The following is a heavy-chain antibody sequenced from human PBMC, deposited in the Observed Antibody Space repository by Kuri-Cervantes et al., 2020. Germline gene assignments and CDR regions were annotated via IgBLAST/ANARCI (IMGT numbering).Heavy chain of an antibody. D-gene: IGHD3-3*01. CDR2: IYWDDDK. CDR3: AHMSYDFWSGSPNWFDP. J-gene: IGHJ5*02. Sequence: SGPTLVKPTQTLTLTCTFSGFSLSTSGVGVGWIRQPPGKALEWLALIYWDDDKRYSPSLKSRLTITKDTSKNQVVLTMTNMDPVDTATYYCAHMSYDFWSGSPNWFDPWGRGTLVTVSS. V-gene: IGHV2-5*02. CDR1: GFSLSTSGVG.